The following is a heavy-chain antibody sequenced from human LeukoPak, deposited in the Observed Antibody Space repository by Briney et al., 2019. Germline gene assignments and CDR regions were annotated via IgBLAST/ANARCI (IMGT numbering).Heavy chain of an antibody. CDR3: ARGSSGYYYG. V-gene: IGHV4-59*01. D-gene: IGHD3-22*01. CDR1: GGSISSYF. J-gene: IGHJ4*02. Sequence: KASETLSLTCIVPGGSISSYFWSWIRQPPGKGLEWIGYISNSGSTNYNPSLKSRVTISADTSKNQFSLKLSSVTAADTAVYYCARGSSGYYYGWGQGTLVTVSS. CDR2: ISNSGST.